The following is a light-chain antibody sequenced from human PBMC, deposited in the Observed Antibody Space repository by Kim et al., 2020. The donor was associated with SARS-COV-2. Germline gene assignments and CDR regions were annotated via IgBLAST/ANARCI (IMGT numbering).Light chain of an antibody. CDR1: QDISNS. V-gene: IGKV1-NL1*01. CDR2: ATS. CDR3: QQYYSHPLT. Sequence: AYVGDRLTLTCRASQDISNSLAWYQQKPGKAPKLLLSATSKLERGVPSRFSGSGSGTTYTLTISNLQPEDFATYYCQQYYSHPLTFGGGTKVDIK. J-gene: IGKJ4*01.